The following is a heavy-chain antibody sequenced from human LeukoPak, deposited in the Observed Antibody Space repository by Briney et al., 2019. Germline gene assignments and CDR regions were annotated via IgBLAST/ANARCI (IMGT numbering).Heavy chain of an antibody. CDR3: AKAKTVTSGVDY. V-gene: IGHV3-9*01. D-gene: IGHD4-17*01. CDR1: GFTFDDYA. Sequence: PGRSLRLSCAASGFTFDDYAMHWVRQAPGKGLEWVSGISWNSGSIGYADSVKGRFTISRDNAKNSLYLQMNSLRAEDTALYYCAKAKTVTSGVDYWGQGTLVTVSS. CDR2: ISWNSGSI. J-gene: IGHJ4*02.